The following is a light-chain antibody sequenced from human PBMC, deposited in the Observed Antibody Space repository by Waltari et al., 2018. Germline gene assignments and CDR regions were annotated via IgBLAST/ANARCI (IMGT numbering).Light chain of an antibody. V-gene: IGLV2-23*02. J-gene: IGLJ2*01. CDR2: EVS. Sequence: QSALTQPASVSGSPGQSITISCTGTSRDVGTYNLVSWYQQHPGKAPKLLISEVSERPSGVSDRFSAPKSADTASLTISGLQAEDEADYYCCSYSRSTTFVIFGGGTKLTVL. CDR1: SRDVGTYNL. CDR3: CSYSRSTTFVI.